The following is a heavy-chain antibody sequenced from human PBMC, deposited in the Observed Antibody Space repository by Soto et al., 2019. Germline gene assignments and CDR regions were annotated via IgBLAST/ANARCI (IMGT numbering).Heavy chain of an antibody. CDR3: ANRDLSTTGSSHFYGRDV. CDR1: GSTFSSDV. V-gene: IGHV3-23*01. Sequence: GGSLRLSCVASGSTFSSDVMSWVRQAPGKGLEWVSGISGGTTYYADSVKGRFTISRDSFKNTLFLQMNSLRAEDTAVYQCANRDLSTTGSSHFYGRDVWGQGPMFTVSS. J-gene: IGHJ6*02. D-gene: IGHD1-1*01. CDR2: ISGGTT.